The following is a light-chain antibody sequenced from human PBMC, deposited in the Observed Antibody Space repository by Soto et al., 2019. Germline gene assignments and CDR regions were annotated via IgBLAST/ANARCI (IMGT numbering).Light chain of an antibody. J-gene: IGKJ4*01. Sequence: DIQMTQSPSSLSAFVGDRVTITCRASQDIVNFLAWYQQKPGQVPKLLIYAASTLQSVVPSRFSGSGSGTDFTLTISSLQPEDVATYYCQKCKVAPFTFGGGTQVEIK. CDR1: QDIVNF. V-gene: IGKV1-27*01. CDR3: QKCKVAPFT. CDR2: AAS.